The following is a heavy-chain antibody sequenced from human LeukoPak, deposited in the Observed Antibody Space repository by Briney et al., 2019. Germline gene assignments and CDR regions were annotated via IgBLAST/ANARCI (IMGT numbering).Heavy chain of an antibody. V-gene: IGHV4-39*07. Sequence: PSETLSLTCTVSGGSISSSPYYWGWIRQPPGKGLEWIGSIYYSGTTHYQPSLESRLTVSLATSKNEFSLRLSSVTAADTAVYYCARRGRQLGYGSQSYRGWLDPWGPGTLVTVSS. CDR2: IYYSGTT. CDR3: ARRGRQLGYGSQSYRGWLDP. CDR1: GGSISSSPYY. J-gene: IGHJ5*02. D-gene: IGHD3-10*01.